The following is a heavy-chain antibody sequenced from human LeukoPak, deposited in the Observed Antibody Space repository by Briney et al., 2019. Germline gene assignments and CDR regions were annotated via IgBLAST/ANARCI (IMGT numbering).Heavy chain of an antibody. V-gene: IGHV4-38-2*02. CDR2: ISRTGTT. D-gene: IGHD3-10*01. J-gene: IGHJ3*02. CDR3: ARSGIFYYGSGSLDAFDI. CDR1: SSSISSVNY. Sequence: SETLSLTCTVSSSSISSVNYWGWIRQAPGKGLEWIGFISRTGTTNYNPSLKSRVTISVDTSKNQFSLKLSSVTAADTAVYYCARSGIFYYGSGSLDAFDIWGQGTMVTVSS.